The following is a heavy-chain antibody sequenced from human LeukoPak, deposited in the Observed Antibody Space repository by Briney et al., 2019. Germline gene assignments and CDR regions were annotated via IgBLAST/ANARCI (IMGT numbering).Heavy chain of an antibody. CDR2: IYYSGST. CDR3: AISSGSYWRDY. V-gene: IGHV4-31*03. CDR1: GGSISSGGYY. J-gene: IGHJ4*02. Sequence: SETLSLTCTVSGGSISSGGYYWSWIRQHPGKGLEWIGYIYYSGSTYYNPSLKSRVTISVDTSKNQCSLELSSVTAADTAVYYWAISSGSYWRDYWGQGTLVTVSS. D-gene: IGHD1-26*01.